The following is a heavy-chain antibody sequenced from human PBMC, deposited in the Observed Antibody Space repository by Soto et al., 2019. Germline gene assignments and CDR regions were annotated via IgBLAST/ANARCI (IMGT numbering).Heavy chain of an antibody. CDR1: GYTFTSYG. CDR3: ARFGADYYYYMDV. D-gene: IGHD3-16*01. Sequence: ASVKVSCKASGYTFTSYGISWVRQAPGQGLEWMGWISAYNGNTNYAQKLQGRVTMTTDTSTSTAHMELRSLRSDDTAVYYCARFGADYYYYMDVWGKGTTVTVSS. J-gene: IGHJ6*03. CDR2: ISAYNGNT. V-gene: IGHV1-18*01.